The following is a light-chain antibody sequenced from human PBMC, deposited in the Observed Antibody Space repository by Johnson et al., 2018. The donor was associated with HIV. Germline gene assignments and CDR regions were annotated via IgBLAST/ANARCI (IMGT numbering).Light chain of an antibody. V-gene: IGLV1-51*01. CDR2: DNN. CDR1: SSNIGYNS. Sequence: QSVLTQPPSVSAAPGQKVTISCSGSSSNIGYNSVSWYLQLPGTAPKLLIYDNNKRPSGIPDRFSASKSGTSATLAITGLQTGDEADYYCGTWITTGTVFGAGTKVNVL. J-gene: IGLJ1*01. CDR3: GTWITTGTV.